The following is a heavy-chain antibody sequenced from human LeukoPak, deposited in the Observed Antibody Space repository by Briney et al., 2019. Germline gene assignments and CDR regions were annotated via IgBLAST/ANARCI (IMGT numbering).Heavy chain of an antibody. CDR1: GGTFSSYA. Sequence: ASLKVSCKASGGTFSSYAISWVRQPPGQGLEWMGRIIPILGIANYAQKFQGRVTITADKSTSTAYMELSSLRSEDTAVYYCARRPYSSSWYEEFDYWGQGTLVTVSS. V-gene: IGHV1-69*04. J-gene: IGHJ4*02. CDR3: ARRPYSSSWYEEFDY. D-gene: IGHD6-13*01. CDR2: IIPILGIA.